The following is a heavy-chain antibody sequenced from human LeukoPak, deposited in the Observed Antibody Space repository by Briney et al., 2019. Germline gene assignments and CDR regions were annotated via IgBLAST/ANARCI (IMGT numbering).Heavy chain of an antibody. J-gene: IGHJ4*02. CDR1: GYTFTSYH. V-gene: IGHV1-46*01. D-gene: IGHD5-18*01. Sequence: ASVKVSCKASGYTFTSYHMHWVRQAPGQGLEWMGIINPSGGSTSYAQKFQGRVTMTRDTSTSTVYMELSSLRSEDTAVYYCAREDTAMGCFDYWGQGTLVTVSS. CDR3: AREDTAMGCFDY. CDR2: INPSGGST.